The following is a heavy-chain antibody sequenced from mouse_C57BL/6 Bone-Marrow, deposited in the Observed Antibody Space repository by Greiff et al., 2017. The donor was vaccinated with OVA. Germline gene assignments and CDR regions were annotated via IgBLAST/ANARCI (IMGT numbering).Heavy chain of an antibody. CDR3: ALYGSSPWFAD. J-gene: IGHJ3*01. V-gene: IGHV1-19*01. CDR2: INPYNGGT. D-gene: IGHD1-1*01. CDR1: GYTFTDYY. Sequence: VQLQQSGPVLVKPGASVKMSCKASGYTFTDYYMNWVKQSHGKSLEWIGVINPYNGGTSYNQKFKGKATLTVDKSSSTAYMELNSLTSEDSAVYYCALYGSSPWFADWGQGTLVTVSA.